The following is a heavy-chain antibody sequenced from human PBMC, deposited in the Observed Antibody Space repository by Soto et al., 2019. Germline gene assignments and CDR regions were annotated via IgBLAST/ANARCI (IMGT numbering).Heavy chain of an antibody. V-gene: IGHV4-30-2*01. CDR3: ARVPGR. Sequence: QLQLQESGSGLVKPSQTLSLTCAVSGGSISSGGYSWSWIRQPPGKGLEWIGYIYHSGSTYYNPSLTDRVTLSVERSKNPVSLKLSSVTAADTAVFYCARVPGRWGQGTLVTGSS. J-gene: IGHJ4*02. D-gene: IGHD3-10*01. CDR2: IYHSGST. CDR1: GGSISSGGYS.